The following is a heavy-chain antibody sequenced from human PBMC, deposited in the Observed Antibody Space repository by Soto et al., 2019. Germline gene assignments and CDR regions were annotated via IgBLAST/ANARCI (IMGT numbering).Heavy chain of an antibody. CDR2: INQDGSEK. Sequence: EVQLVESGGGLVQPGVSLRLSCGASGFTFRTYCLSWVRQVPGKGLEWVANINQDGSEKNYVDSVKGRFTISRDNAKNSLHLQTSSLRAAHTALYYCARDASTSWYSHDYHGMDVWGPGTRVTVSS. D-gene: IGHD6-13*01. J-gene: IGHJ6*02. CDR3: ARDASTSWYSHDYHGMDV. V-gene: IGHV3-7*05. CDR1: GFTFRTYC.